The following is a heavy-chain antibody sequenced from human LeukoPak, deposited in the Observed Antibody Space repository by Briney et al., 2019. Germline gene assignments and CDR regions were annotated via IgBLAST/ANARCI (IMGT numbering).Heavy chain of an antibody. V-gene: IGHV1-2*02. Sequence: ASVKVSCKASGYTFTGYYMHWVRQAPGQGLEWMGWINPNSGGTNYAQMFQGRVTMTRDMSTSTVYMELSSLRSEDTAAYYCARDGSGSYYRDNWFDPWGQGTLVTVSS. CDR2: INPNSGGT. CDR1: GYTFTGYY. CDR3: ARDGSGSYYRDNWFDP. J-gene: IGHJ5*02. D-gene: IGHD3-10*01.